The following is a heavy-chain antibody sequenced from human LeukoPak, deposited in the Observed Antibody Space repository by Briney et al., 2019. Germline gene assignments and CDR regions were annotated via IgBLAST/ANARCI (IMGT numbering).Heavy chain of an antibody. V-gene: IGHV3-9*01. Sequence: GGSLRLSCAASGFTFDDYAMHWVRQAPGKGLEWVSGISWNSGSIGYADSVKGRFTISGDNAKNSLYLQMNSLRAEDTALYYCAKAVHMVRGDNFDYWGQGTLVTVSS. D-gene: IGHD3-10*01. J-gene: IGHJ4*02. CDR1: GFTFDDYA. CDR2: ISWNSGSI. CDR3: AKAVHMVRGDNFDY.